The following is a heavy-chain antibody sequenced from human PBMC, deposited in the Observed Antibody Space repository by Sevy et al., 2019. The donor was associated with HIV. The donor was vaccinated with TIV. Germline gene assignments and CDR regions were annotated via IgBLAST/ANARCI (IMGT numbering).Heavy chain of an antibody. Sequence: GGSLRLSCAASGFTFSTFALTWVRQAPGKGLEWVSSISDTGTSTYYTDSVKGRFTISRDNSKKTLYLQMNSLRADDTALYYCAKYAGDFPHFDYWGQGTLVTVSS. CDR2: ISDTGTST. J-gene: IGHJ4*02. CDR1: GFTFSTFA. V-gene: IGHV3-23*01. CDR3: AKYAGDFPHFDY. D-gene: IGHD7-27*01.